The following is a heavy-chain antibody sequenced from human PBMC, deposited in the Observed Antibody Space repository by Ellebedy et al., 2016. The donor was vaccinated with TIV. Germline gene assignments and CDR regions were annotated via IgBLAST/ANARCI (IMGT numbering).Heavy chain of an antibody. CDR2: ISWDGGST. J-gene: IGHJ3*02. CDR1: GFTFDDYA. V-gene: IGHV3-43D*03. D-gene: IGHD3-10*01. CDR3: AKDYYGSGSSYDAFDI. Sequence: GGSLRLXXAASGFTFDDYAMHWVRQAPGKGLEWVSLISWDGGSTYYADSVKGRFTISRDNSKNSLYLQMNSLRAEDTALYYCAKDYYGSGSSYDAFDIWGQGTMVTVSS.